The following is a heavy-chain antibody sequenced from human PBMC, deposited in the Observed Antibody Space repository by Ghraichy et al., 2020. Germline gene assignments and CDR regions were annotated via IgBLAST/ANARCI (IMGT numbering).Heavy chain of an antibody. V-gene: IGHV4-39*01. CDR3: ARLEYYDILAGYYIPSYSDH. Sequence: SQTLSLTCTISGGSIRSSSYYWGWVRQPPGKGLEWIGNIYYSGSTYYNPSLKSRVTISVDTPKNQFSMKLSSVTAADTAVYYCARLEYYDILAGYYIPSYSDHWGQGTLVTVSS. J-gene: IGHJ4*02. D-gene: IGHD3-9*01. CDR2: IYYSGST. CDR1: GGSIRSSSYY.